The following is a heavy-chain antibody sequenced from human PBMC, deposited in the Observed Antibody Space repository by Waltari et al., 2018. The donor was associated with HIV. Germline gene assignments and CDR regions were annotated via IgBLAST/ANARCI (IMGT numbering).Heavy chain of an antibody. CDR3: AKDRGAVTTMSIYYYYYYGMDV. CDR1: GFTFSSYG. J-gene: IGHJ6*02. Sequence: QVQLVESGGGVVQPGRSLRLSCAASGFTFSSYGMHWVRQAPGKGLEWVAVISYDGSHKYYPETVKGRFTISRDNSKNTLYLQMNSLRAEDTAVYYCAKDRGAVTTMSIYYYYYYGMDVWGQGTTVTVSS. D-gene: IGHD4-17*01. V-gene: IGHV3-30*18. CDR2: ISYDGSHK.